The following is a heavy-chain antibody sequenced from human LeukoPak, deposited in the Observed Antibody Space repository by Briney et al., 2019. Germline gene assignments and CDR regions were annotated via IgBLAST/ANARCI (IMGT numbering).Heavy chain of an antibody. CDR3: ARDPYCSSTSCHSTGVDY. J-gene: IGHJ4*02. D-gene: IGHD2-2*01. CDR1: GFTFSSYW. Sequence: PGGSLRLSCAASGFTFSSYWMHWVRQAPGKGLVWVSRINSDGSSTSYADSVKGRFTISRDNAKNTLYLQMNSLRAEDTAVYYCARDPYCSSTSCHSTGVDYWGQGTLVTVSS. V-gene: IGHV3-74*01. CDR2: INSDGSST.